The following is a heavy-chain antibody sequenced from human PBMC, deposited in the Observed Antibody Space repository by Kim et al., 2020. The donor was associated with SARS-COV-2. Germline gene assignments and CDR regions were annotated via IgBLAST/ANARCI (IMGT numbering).Heavy chain of an antibody. CDR2: ISSSSSYI. CDR3: AKGGYSFYDHSGPYHFES. CDR1: GFVFSEER. Sequence: GGSLRLSCEASGFVFSEERMNWVRQAPGKGLEWVSLISSSSSYIYYADSVRGRFTISRDNAKNTLFLQMDSLRVDDTAVYYCAKGGYSFYDHSGPYHFESWGQGTPVTVSS. D-gene: IGHD5-18*01. J-gene: IGHJ4*02. V-gene: IGHV3-21*04.